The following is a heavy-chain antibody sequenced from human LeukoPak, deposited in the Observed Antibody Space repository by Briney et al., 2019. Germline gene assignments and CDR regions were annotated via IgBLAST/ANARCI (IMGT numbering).Heavy chain of an antibody. J-gene: IGHJ4*02. Sequence: GGSLRLSCAASGFTFSSYGMHWVRQAPGKGLEWVAVISYDGSNKYYADSVKGRFTISRDNSKNTLYLQMNSLRAEDTAVYFCARVELPDYFGVYHFDHWGQGTLVTVSP. CDR2: ISYDGSNK. CDR3: ARVELPDYFGVYHFDH. CDR1: GFTFSSYG. D-gene: IGHD2/OR15-2a*01. V-gene: IGHV3-30*03.